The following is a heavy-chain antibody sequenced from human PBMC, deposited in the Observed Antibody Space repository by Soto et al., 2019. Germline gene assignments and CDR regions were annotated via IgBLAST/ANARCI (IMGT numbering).Heavy chain of an antibody. CDR1: GFTLSSYW. D-gene: IGHD1-26*01. CDR3: ARGDATLSAYYYSMDV. CDR2: INSDGSSR. Sequence: ELQLVESGGGLVQPGGSLRLSCVASGFTLSSYWMHWVRQAPGKGLVWVSRINSDGSSRTYADSVRGRLTISRDNAKNTLYLQMNSLRAEATAVYYCARGDATLSAYYYSMDVWGKGTTVTVSS. J-gene: IGHJ6*03. V-gene: IGHV3-74*01.